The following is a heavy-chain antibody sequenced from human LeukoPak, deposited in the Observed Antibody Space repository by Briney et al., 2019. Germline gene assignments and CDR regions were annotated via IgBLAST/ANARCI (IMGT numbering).Heavy chain of an antibody. V-gene: IGHV3-15*01. CDR3: ARDKQLTPFDY. Sequence: PGRSLRLSCAASGFTFSNAWMSWVRQAPGKGLEWVGRIKSKTDGGTTDYAAPVKGRFTISRDDSKNTLYLQMNSLRAEDTAVYYCARDKQLTPFDYWGQGTLVTVSS. J-gene: IGHJ4*02. CDR2: IKSKTDGGTT. D-gene: IGHD6-13*01. CDR1: GFTFSNAW.